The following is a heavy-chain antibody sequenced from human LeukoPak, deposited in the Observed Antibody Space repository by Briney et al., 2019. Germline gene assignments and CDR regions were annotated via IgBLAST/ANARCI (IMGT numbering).Heavy chain of an antibody. CDR3: SSWDRYGQPAY. V-gene: IGHV4-59*01. CDR1: GDSIINYY. J-gene: IGHJ4*02. Sequence: PSETLSLTCTVSGDSIINYYWIWVRQPPGKGLEWVGYIYCSTGTNYSPSLKGRVTISVDTSKNQSYLKLSSVTAAETAVYYCSSWDRYGQPAYWSEGSLVTVSS. D-gene: IGHD3-16*02. CDR2: IYCSTGT.